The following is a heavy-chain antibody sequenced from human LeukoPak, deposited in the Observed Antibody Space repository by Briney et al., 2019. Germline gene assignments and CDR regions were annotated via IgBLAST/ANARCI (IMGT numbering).Heavy chain of an antibody. V-gene: IGHV1-69*13. D-gene: IGHD3-10*01. J-gene: IGHJ6*02. CDR2: IIPIFGKA. CDR3: ASHVLLWFGEYYYYYGMDV. Sequence: VASVTVSCKASGYTFTSYFMHWVRQAPGQGLEWVGGIIPIFGKANYAQKFQGRVTITADESTSTAYMELSSLRTEDTAVYYCASHVLLWFGEYYYYYGMDVWGQGTTVTVSS. CDR1: GYTFTSYF.